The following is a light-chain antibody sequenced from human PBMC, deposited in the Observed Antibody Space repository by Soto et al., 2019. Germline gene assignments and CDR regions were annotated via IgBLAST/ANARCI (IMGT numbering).Light chain of an antibody. CDR3: QQYDSPPPT. Sequence: DIQMTQSPSTLSASVGDRVTITCRASQSISSWLAWYQQKPGKAPKLLIYDAFSLKSGVSSRFSGSRSGTEFALTISSLQPDDSATYYCQQYDSPPPTFGQGTKV. CDR1: QSISSW. V-gene: IGKV1-5*01. CDR2: DAF. J-gene: IGKJ1*01.